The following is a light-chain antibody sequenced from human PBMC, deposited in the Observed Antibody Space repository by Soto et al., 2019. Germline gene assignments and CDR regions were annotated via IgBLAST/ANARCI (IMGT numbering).Light chain of an antibody. V-gene: IGKV3-15*01. Sequence: EIVMTQSPATLSVSPGERATLSCRASQSVSSNLAWYQQKPGQVPRLLIYGTSTRATGIPARFSGGGSGTEFTLTISSPQSEDFAVYYCQQYKNWPLTFGGGTKVAIK. CDR1: QSVSSN. CDR3: QQYKNWPLT. J-gene: IGKJ4*01. CDR2: GTS.